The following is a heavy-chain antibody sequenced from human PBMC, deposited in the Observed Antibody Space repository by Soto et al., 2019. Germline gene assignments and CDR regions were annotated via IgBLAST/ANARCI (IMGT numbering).Heavy chain of an antibody. J-gene: IGHJ2*01. Sequence: QVQLQESGPGLVKPSETLSLTCTVSGGSISSYYWSWIRQPPGKGLEWIGYIYYSGSTNYNPSLNSRVTISVDTSKNPFSLKLSSVTAADTAVYYCASGGSSGWSRYFDLWGRCTLVTVSS. D-gene: IGHD6-19*01. CDR2: IYYSGST. CDR3: ASGGSSGWSRYFDL. CDR1: GGSISSYY. V-gene: IGHV4-59*01.